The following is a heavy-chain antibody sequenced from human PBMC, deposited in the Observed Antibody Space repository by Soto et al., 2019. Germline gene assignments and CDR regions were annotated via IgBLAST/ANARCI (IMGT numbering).Heavy chain of an antibody. CDR3: ARDIGVMSTVTPGEYWFFGL. CDR2: IKQDGSEK. CDR1: GFTFSSYW. Sequence: EVQLVESGGGLVQPGGSLRLSCAASGFTFSSYWMSWVRQAPGKGLEWVANIKQDGSEKYYVDSVKGRFTISRDNAKNSLYLQMDSLRAEDTAVYYCARDIGVMSTVTPGEYWFFGLWGRGTLVTVSS. J-gene: IGHJ2*01. V-gene: IGHV3-7*04. D-gene: IGHD4-17*01.